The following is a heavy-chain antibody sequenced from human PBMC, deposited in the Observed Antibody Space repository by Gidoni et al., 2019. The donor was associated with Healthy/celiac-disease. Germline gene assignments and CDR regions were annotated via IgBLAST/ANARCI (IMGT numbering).Heavy chain of an antibody. D-gene: IGHD5-12*01. V-gene: IGHV1-18*01. CDR1: GYTFTSYG. CDR3: ARARGGGLDAFDI. CDR2: LSAYNGNT. J-gene: IGHJ3*02. Sequence: QVQLVQYGAGVKKPGASVKVSCKAAGYTFTSYGISWGRQAPGQGLEGMGWLSAYNGNTNYAQKLQGRVTMTTDTSTSTAYMELRSLRSDDTAVYYCARARGGGLDAFDIWGQGTMVTVSS.